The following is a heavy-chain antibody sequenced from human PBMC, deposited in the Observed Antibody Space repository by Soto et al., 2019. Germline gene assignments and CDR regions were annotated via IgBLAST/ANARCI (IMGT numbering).Heavy chain of an antibody. CDR1: GFTFSSYG. Sequence: GGSLRLSCAASGFTFSSYGMHWVRQAPGKGLEWVAVIWYDGSNKYYADSVKGRFTISRDNSKNTLYLQMNSLRAEDTAGYYCARVYYGSGSYYSPPDAFDIWGQGTMVTVSS. J-gene: IGHJ3*02. CDR2: IWYDGSNK. V-gene: IGHV3-33*01. CDR3: ARVYYGSGSYYSPPDAFDI. D-gene: IGHD3-10*01.